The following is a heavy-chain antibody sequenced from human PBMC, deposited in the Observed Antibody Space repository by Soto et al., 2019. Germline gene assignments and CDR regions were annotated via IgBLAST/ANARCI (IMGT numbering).Heavy chain of an antibody. CDR1: GGSFSDYS. CDR2: INHSGRT. V-gene: IGHV4-34*01. Sequence: SETLSLTCAVSGGSFSDYSWTWIRQPPGKGLEWIGDINHSGRTNYNPSLKSRVTISVDTSKNQISLKLGSVTAADTAVYYCARVYLNSMRDYIWGSFRTYYYYYMDVWGKGTTVTVSS. J-gene: IGHJ6*03. CDR3: ARVYLNSMRDYIWGSFRTYYYYYMDV. D-gene: IGHD3-16*02.